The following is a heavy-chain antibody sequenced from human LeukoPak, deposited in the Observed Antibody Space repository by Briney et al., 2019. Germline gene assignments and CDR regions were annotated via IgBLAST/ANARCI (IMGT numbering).Heavy chain of an antibody. D-gene: IGHD3-3*01. CDR3: ARDAAYDFWTNWFDP. V-gene: IGHV3-30-3*01. J-gene: IGHJ5*02. Sequence: GRSLRLSCAASGFTFSSYAMHWVRQAPGKGLKWVAVISYDGSNKYYADSMKGRFTISRDNAKNSLYLQMNSLRAEDTAVYYCARDAAYDFWTNWFDPWGQGTLVTVSS. CDR1: GFTFSSYA. CDR2: ISYDGSNK.